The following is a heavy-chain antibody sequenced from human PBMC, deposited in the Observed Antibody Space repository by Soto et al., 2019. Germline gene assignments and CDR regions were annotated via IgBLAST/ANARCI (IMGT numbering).Heavy chain of an antibody. Sequence: ASVKVSCKASGYTFSTHAMHWVRQAPGQSLEWMGWINGGTGQTKHSHRFQDRVSITRDTSASTAYMELSSLRSEDTAVYYCARGKGMEENYYYYGLDIWGQGTTVTVSS. CDR1: GYTFSTHA. D-gene: IGHD1-1*01. CDR3: ARGKGMEENYYYYGLDI. J-gene: IGHJ6*02. V-gene: IGHV1-3*01. CDR2: INGGTGQT.